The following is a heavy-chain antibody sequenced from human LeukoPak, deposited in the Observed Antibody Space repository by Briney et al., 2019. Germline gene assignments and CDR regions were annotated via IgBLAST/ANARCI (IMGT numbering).Heavy chain of an antibody. V-gene: IGHV1-2*02. J-gene: IGHJ5*02. CDR2: INPNSGGT. CDR1: GYTFTGYY. CDR3: ARDGPPAYCSSTSCENWFDP. D-gene: IGHD2-2*01. Sequence: GASVKVSCKASGYTFTGYYKHWVRQAPGQGLEWMGWINPNSGGTNYAQKFQGRVTMTRDTSISTAYMELSRLRSDDTAVYYCARDGPPAYCSSTSCENWFDPWGQGTLVTVSS.